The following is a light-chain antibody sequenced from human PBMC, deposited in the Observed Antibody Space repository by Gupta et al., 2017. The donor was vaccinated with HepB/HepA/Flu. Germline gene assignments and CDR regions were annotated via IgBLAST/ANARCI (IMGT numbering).Light chain of an antibody. Sequence: DIQMTQSPATLSASVGDRVTISCQASQHISTFFAWYHQKPGKAPNLLISESSNLESGGPSRFSGSGSGTEFTLTINTLQPEDFATYYCQQDHLFPITFGGGTKVDI. CDR2: ESS. CDR1: QHISTF. CDR3: QQDHLFPIT. V-gene: IGKV1-5*03. J-gene: IGKJ4*01.